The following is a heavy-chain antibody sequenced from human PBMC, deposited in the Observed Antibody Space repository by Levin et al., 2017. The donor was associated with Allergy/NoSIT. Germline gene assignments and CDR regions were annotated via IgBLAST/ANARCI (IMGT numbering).Heavy chain of an antibody. CDR2: IHYSGST. CDR3: ARLNYTDSLNFHGMDV. Sequence: TSETLSLTCSVSGDSVTRTSSYWGWIRQPPGKGLEWIGSIHYSGSTYYNPSLKSRVTVSVDTSKNQFSLRLTSVTAAATAVYYCARLNYTDSLNFHGMDVWGQGTTVTVSS. CDR1: GDSVTRTSSY. V-gene: IGHV4-39*01. J-gene: IGHJ6*02. D-gene: IGHD4-17*01.